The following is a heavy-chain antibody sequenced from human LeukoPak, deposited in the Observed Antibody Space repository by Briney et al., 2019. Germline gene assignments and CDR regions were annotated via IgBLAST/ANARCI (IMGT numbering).Heavy chain of an antibody. Sequence: PGGSLRLSCAASGFTFSSYSMNWVRLAPGKGLEWVSSISSSSSYIYYADSVKGRFTISRDNAKNSLYLQMNSLRAEDTAVYYCARGGLGYYDSSGLHDYWGQGTLVTVSS. V-gene: IGHV3-21*01. CDR3: ARGGLGYYDSSGLHDY. CDR1: GFTFSSYS. D-gene: IGHD3-22*01. CDR2: ISSSSSYI. J-gene: IGHJ4*02.